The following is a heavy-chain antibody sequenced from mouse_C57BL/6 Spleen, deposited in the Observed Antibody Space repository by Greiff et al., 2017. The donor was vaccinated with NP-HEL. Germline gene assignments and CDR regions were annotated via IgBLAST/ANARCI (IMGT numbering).Heavy chain of an antibody. CDR1: GFNIKNTY. CDR3: ASPLSPYYYGSSYDWYFDV. Sequence: VQLQQSVAELVRPGASVKLSCTASGFNIKNTYMHWVKQRPEQGLEWIGRIDPANGNTKYAPKFQGKATITADTSSNTAYLQLSSLTSEDTAIYYCASPLSPYYYGSSYDWYFDVWGTGTTVTVSS. D-gene: IGHD1-1*01. V-gene: IGHV14-3*01. J-gene: IGHJ1*03. CDR2: IDPANGNT.